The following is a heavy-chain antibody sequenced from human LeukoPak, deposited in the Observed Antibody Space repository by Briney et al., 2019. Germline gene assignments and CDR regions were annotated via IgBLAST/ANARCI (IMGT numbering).Heavy chain of an antibody. Sequence: SETLSLICSVSGGSISSYYWSWLRQPAGKGLEWIGRMYTSGSTNYNPSFKSRVTMSVDTSKNQFSLKLSSVTAADTAVYYCARVMVIDYYYYYMDVWGKGTTVTVSS. J-gene: IGHJ6*03. CDR1: GGSISSYY. CDR2: MYTSGST. D-gene: IGHD3-22*01. V-gene: IGHV4-4*07. CDR3: ARVMVIDYYYYYMDV.